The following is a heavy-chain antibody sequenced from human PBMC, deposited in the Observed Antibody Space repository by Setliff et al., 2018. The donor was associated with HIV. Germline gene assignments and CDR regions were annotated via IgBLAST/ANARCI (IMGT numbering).Heavy chain of an antibody. Sequence: GGSLRLSCVASGLTFSMSTFHWVRQAPGKGLEYVSAITHDGAKTYYADSVKGRFTISRDNSKNTLYVQMNSLRVEDTAVYYCARDQLAMVRRNGMDVWGQGTTVTVSS. D-gene: IGHD3-10*01. CDR3: ARDQLAMVRRNGMDV. V-gene: IGHV3-64*02. J-gene: IGHJ6*02. CDR2: ITHDGAKT. CDR1: GLTFSMST.